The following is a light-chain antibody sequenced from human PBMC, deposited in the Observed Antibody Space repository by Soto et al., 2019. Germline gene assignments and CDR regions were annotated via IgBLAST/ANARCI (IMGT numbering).Light chain of an antibody. J-gene: IGKJ2*01. V-gene: IGKV1-39*01. CDR3: QQSYSIPYT. CDR1: QSISSY. Sequence: DIQMTQSPSSLSASVGDRVTITCRASQSISSYLNWYQQKPGKAPKVLIYAASSLQSGVPSRFSGSGSGTDFTLTISSLQPEDFATYYCQQSYSIPYTFGQATKLEIK. CDR2: AAS.